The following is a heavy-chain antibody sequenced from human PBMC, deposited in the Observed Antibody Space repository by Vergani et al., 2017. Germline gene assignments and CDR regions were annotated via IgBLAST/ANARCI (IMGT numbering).Heavy chain of an antibody. CDR3: ARDRIAAAGYNWFDP. CDR2: IIPIFGTA. D-gene: IGHD6-13*01. J-gene: IGHJ5*02. Sequence: QVQLVQSGAEVKKPGSSVKVSCKASGGTFSSYAISWVRQAPGQGLEWMGGIIPIFGTANYAQKFQGRVTITADESPSTAYMGLSSLRSEDTAVYYCARDRIAAAGYNWFDPWGQGTLVTVSS. V-gene: IGHV1-69*01. CDR1: GGTFSSYA.